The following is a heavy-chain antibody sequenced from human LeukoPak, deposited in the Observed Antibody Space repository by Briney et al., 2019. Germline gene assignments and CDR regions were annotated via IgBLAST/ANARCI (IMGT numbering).Heavy chain of an antibody. J-gene: IGHJ5*02. CDR1: GYTFTSYG. CDR2: ISAYNGNT. CDR3: AREVRYCSSTSCRGFDP. V-gene: IGHV1-18*01. D-gene: IGHD2-2*01. Sequence: ASVKVSCKASGYTFTSYGISWVRQAPGQGLEWMGWISAYNGNTNYAQKLQGRVTMTTDTSTSTAYMELRSLRPDDTAVYYCAREVRYCSSTSCRGFDPWGQGTLVTVSS.